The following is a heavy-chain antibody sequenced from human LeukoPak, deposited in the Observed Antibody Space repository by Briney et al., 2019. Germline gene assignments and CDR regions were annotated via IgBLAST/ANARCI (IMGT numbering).Heavy chain of an antibody. Sequence: PGGSLRLSCAASGFTFSSYSMNWVRQAPGKGLEWVSSISSSSSYIYYADSVKGRFTISRDNAKNSLYLQMNSLRAEDAAVYYCASTGGTGYSYRSEDDYWGQGTLVTVSS. J-gene: IGHJ4*02. D-gene: IGHD5-18*01. V-gene: IGHV3-21*01. CDR2: ISSSSSYI. CDR3: ASTGGTGYSYRSEDDY. CDR1: GFTFSSYS.